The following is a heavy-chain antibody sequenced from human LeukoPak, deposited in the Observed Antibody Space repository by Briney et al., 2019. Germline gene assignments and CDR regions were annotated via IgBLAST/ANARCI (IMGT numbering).Heavy chain of an antibody. V-gene: IGHV4-34*01. CDR2: INHSGST. J-gene: IGHJ4*02. CDR1: GGSFSGYY. D-gene: IGHD6-13*01. CDR3: ARLGYSSPEY. Sequence: PSETLSLTCAVYGGSFSGYYWSWIRQPPGKGLEWIGEINHSGSTNYNPSLKSRVTISVDTSKNQFSLKLSSVTAADTAVYYCARLGYSSPEYWGQGTLVTVSS.